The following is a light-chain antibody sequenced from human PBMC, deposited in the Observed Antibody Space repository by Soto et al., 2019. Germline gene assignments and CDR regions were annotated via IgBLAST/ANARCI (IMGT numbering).Light chain of an antibody. Sequence: EIVLTQSPATLSLSPGERATLSCRTSQSVSSYFAWYQQKPGRAPRLLIYDPSNRATGIPARFIGSGSGTDVTLTISSLEPEDFAVYYCQQRSNWPITFGQGTRLEIK. CDR3: QQRSNWPIT. CDR2: DPS. CDR1: QSVSSY. J-gene: IGKJ5*01. V-gene: IGKV3-11*01.